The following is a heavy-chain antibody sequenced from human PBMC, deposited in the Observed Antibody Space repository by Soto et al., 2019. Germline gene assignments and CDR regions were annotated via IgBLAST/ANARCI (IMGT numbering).Heavy chain of an antibody. CDR3: ASRTGTTGTPDAFAI. J-gene: IGHJ3*02. D-gene: IGHD1-1*01. CDR1: GYTFTSYA. CDR2: INAGNGNT. Sequence: ASVKVSCKASGYTFTSYAMHWVRQAPGQRLEWMGWINAGNGNTKYSQKFQGRVTITRDTSASTAYMELSSLRSEDTAVYYCASRTGTTGTPDAFAIWGQGTMVTVSS. V-gene: IGHV1-3*01.